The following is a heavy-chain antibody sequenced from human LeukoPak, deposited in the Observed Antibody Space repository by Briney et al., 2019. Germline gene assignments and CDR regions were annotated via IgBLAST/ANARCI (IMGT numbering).Heavy chain of an antibody. CDR2: IIPILGIA. Sequence: SVKVSCKASGGTFSSYAISWVRQAPGQGLEWMGRIIPILGIANYAQKFQGRVTITADKSTSTAYMELSSLRFEDTAVYYCARDLAGDRRYWYFDLWGRGTLVTVSS. D-gene: IGHD7-27*01. CDR3: ARDLAGDRRYWYFDL. CDR1: GGTFSSYA. V-gene: IGHV1-69*04. J-gene: IGHJ2*01.